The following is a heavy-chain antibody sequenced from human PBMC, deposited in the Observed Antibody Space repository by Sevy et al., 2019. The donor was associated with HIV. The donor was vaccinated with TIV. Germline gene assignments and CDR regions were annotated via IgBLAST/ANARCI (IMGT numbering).Heavy chain of an antibody. CDR2: ISGSGGST. V-gene: IGHV3-23*01. CDR1: GFTFSSYA. J-gene: IGHJ4*02. Sequence: GGSLRLSCAASGFTFSSYAMSWVRQAPGKGLEWVSAISGSGGSTYYADSVKGRFTISRDNSKNTLYLQMNSLRAEDTTVYYCAKDSSGWYYFDYWGQGTLVTVSS. D-gene: IGHD6-19*01. CDR3: AKDSSGWYYFDY.